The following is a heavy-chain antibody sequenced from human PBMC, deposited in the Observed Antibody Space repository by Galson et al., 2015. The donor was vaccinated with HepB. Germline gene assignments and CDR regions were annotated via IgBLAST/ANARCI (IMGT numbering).Heavy chain of an antibody. V-gene: IGHV3-23*01. J-gene: IGHJ5*02. CDR2: INGRGSTR. Sequence: SLRLSCAGSGFIFRHHAMAWIRQAPGKGLEWVSGINGRGSTRSYSDAVKGRFSIPRYNSKDTVFLQMDNLRAEDTAVYYCVKEGSWFGGDWFDPWGQGALVTVS. CDR1: GFIFRHHA. CDR3: VKEGSWFGGDWFDP. D-gene: IGHD3-16*01.